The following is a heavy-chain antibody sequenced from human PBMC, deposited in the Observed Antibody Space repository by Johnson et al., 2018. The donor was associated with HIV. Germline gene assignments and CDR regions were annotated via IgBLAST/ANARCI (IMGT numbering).Heavy chain of an antibody. CDR3: AKERGYGSWYNDAFDI. J-gene: IGHJ3*02. V-gene: IGHV3-9*01. CDR2: ISWNSGNI. Sequence: QLVESGGGLVQPGRSLRLSCAASGFTFDDYAMNWVRQAPGKGLEWVSNISWNSGNIGYADSVKGRFTISRDNAKNSLYLQMNSLRTEDTALYYCAKERGYGSWYNDAFDIWGQGTMVTVSS. D-gene: IGHD6-13*01. CDR1: GFTFDDYA.